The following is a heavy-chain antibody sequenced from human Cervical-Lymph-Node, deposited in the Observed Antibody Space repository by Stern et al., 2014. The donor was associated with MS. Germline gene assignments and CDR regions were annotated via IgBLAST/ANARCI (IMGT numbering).Heavy chain of an antibody. V-gene: IGHV1-69*01. D-gene: IGHD6-13*01. CDR1: GGSFSSLD. Sequence: QMQLVQSGAEVKKPESSVKVSCKASGGSFSSLDINWVRQAPGQGLEWLGGISPLFGVANYAQNFQGRVTFTADESTSTAYMELSSLRSEDTAVYYCARHQRGIAANWGQGTLVTVSS. CDR3: ARHQRGIAAN. CDR2: ISPLFGVA. J-gene: IGHJ4*02.